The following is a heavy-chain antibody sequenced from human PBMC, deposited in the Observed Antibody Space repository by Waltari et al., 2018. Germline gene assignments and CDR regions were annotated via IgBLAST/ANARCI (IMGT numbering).Heavy chain of an antibody. V-gene: IGHV4-34*01. CDR2: INHSGIT. CDR3: ARGLSRITIFGVVILNWFDP. Sequence: QVQLQQWGAGLLKPSETLSLTCAVYGGSFSGYYWSWIRQPPGKGLEWIGEINHSGITNYNPALKSRVTISVDTSKNQFSLKLSSVTAADTAVYYCARGLSRITIFGVVILNWFDPWGQGTLVTVSS. D-gene: IGHD3-3*01. CDR1: GGSFSGYY. J-gene: IGHJ5*02.